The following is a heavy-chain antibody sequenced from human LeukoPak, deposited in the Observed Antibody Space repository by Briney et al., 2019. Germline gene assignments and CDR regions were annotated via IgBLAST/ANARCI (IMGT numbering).Heavy chain of an antibody. CDR3: ARDKAEAQYYFDY. Sequence: PGGSLRLSCAASGFTFSSYSMNWVRQAPGKGLEWVSSISSSSSYIYYADSVKGRFTISRDNAKNSLYLQMNSLRAEDTAVYYCARDKAEAQYYFDYWGQGTLVTVSS. CDR1: GFTFSSYS. J-gene: IGHJ4*02. D-gene: IGHD6-25*01. CDR2: ISSSSSYI. V-gene: IGHV3-21*01.